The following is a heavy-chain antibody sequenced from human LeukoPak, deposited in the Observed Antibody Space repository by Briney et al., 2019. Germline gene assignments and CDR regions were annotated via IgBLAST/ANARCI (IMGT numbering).Heavy chain of an antibody. J-gene: IGHJ4*02. Sequence: GGSLRLSCAASGFTFSSYGMHWVRQAPGKGLEWVAFIRYDGSNKYYADSVKGRFTISRDNAKNSLYLQMNSLRAEDTAVYYCAKDSGEWEPFDYWGQGTLVTVSS. V-gene: IGHV3-30*02. CDR3: AKDSGEWEPFDY. D-gene: IGHD1-26*01. CDR2: IRYDGSNK. CDR1: GFTFSSYG.